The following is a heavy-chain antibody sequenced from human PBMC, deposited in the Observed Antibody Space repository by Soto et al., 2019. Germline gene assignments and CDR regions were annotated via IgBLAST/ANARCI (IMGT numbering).Heavy chain of an antibody. CDR3: ARQYSSSYWFDP. D-gene: IGHD6-6*01. Sequence: PSETLSLTCTVSGGSINNHYWSWIRQPPGKGLEWIGYIYYSGSTNYNPSLKSRVTISVDTSKNQFSLKLSSVTAADTAVYYCARQYSSSYWFDPWGQGTLVTVSS. V-gene: IGHV4-59*11. CDR2: IYYSGST. CDR1: GGSINNHY. J-gene: IGHJ5*02.